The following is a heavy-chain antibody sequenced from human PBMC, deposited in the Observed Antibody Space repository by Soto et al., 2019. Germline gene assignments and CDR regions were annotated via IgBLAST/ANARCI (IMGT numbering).Heavy chain of an antibody. Sequence: QVQLVQSGAEVKKPGSSVKVSCKASGGTFSSYAISWVRQAPGQGLEWMGGIIPIFGTANYAQKFQGRVTITADESTSTANRELSSLRSEDTAVYYCARERDSSSWKGRGGFDYWGQGTLVTVSS. CDR1: GGTFSSYA. J-gene: IGHJ4*02. V-gene: IGHV1-69*01. D-gene: IGHD6-13*01. CDR2: IIPIFGTA. CDR3: ARERDSSSWKGRGGFDY.